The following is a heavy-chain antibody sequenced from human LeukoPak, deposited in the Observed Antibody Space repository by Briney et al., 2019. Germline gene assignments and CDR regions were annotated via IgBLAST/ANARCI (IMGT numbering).Heavy chain of an antibody. V-gene: IGHV4-59*08. D-gene: IGHD1-26*01. CDR1: GGSINSYY. Sequence: PSETLSLTCTVSGGSINSYYWSWIRQPPGKGLEWIGYIHNSGSTSSNLSLKSRSTMSVDTSKNQLFLKVTSVTAADTAVYYCARHGIAGANTYYFGVDVWGQGTTVTVSS. J-gene: IGHJ6*02. CDR2: IHNSGST. CDR3: ARHGIAGANTYYFGVDV.